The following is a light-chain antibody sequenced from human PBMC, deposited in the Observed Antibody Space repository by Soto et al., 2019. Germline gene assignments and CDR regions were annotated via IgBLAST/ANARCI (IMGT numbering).Light chain of an antibody. CDR2: DVA. V-gene: IGKV3-15*01. J-gene: IGKJ4*01. Sequence: EIVMTQSPATLSVSPGERATLSCRASQSVSNSLAWYQHKPGQAPRLLIYDVATRATGIPARFSGSGSGTEFTLTISSLQSEDFAVYYCQQYNNWPALIFGGGTKVEIK. CDR1: QSVSNS. CDR3: QQYNNWPALI.